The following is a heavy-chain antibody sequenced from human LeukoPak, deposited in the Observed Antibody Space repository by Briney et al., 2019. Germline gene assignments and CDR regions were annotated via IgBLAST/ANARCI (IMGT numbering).Heavy chain of an antibody. J-gene: IGHJ4*02. Sequence: GGSLRLSCAASGFTFSNAWMSWVRQAPGKGLEWVGRIKSKTDGGTTDYAAPVKGRFTISRDDSKNTLYLQMNSLKTEDTAVCYCTTDGFGSSRYYFDYWGQGTLVTVSS. CDR1: GFTFSNAW. CDR3: TTDGFGSSRYYFDY. D-gene: IGHD6-13*01. CDR2: IKSKTDGGTT. V-gene: IGHV3-15*01.